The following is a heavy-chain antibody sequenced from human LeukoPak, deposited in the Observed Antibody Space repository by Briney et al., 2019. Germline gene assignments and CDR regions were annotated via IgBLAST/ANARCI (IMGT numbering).Heavy chain of an antibody. D-gene: IGHD3-16*01. V-gene: IGHV4-61*01. CDR3: ARDGGHWVDP. Sequence: PSETLSLTCKVSGGSVSSGSYYWSWIRQPPGKGVEWIGYIYYSGSTNYKPSLKSRVTISLDTSKNQFSLRLSSVTAADTAVYYCARDGGHWVDPWGQGTLVTVSS. J-gene: IGHJ5*02. CDR2: IYYSGST. CDR1: GGSVSSGSYY.